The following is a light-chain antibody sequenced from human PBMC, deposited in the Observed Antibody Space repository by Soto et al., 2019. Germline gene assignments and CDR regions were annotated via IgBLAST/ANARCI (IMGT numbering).Light chain of an antibody. CDR2: DAS. J-gene: IGKJ4*01. V-gene: IGKV1-13*02. Sequence: AIPLTQSPSSLSASVGDRVTIICRASQGISSALAWYQKKPGKAPILLIYDASSLESGVPSRFSGSGSGTDFTLTITSLQPEDFATYYCQQFHSYPPLTFGGGTKVEIK. CDR1: QGISSA. CDR3: QQFHSYPPLT.